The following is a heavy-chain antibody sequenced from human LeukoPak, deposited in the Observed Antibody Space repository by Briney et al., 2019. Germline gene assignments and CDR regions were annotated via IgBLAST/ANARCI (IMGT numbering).Heavy chain of an antibody. Sequence: TSETLSLTCTVSGGSISNDNWWNWVRQPPGKGLEWIGEISHSGSTNYNPSLKSRVTISVDKSENQFSLKLSSVTAADTAVYYCARYSYGYSYWYFGVWGRGTLVTVSS. CDR2: ISHSGST. V-gene: IGHV4-4*02. CDR1: GGSISNDNW. J-gene: IGHJ2*01. D-gene: IGHD5-18*01. CDR3: ARYSYGYSYWYFGV.